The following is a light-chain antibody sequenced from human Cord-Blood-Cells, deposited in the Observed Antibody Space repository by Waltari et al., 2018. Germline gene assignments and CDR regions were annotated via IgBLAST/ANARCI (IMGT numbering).Light chain of an antibody. CDR1: QSVSSSY. J-gene: IGKJ5*01. V-gene: IGKV3-20*01. CDR2: GAS. CDR3: QQYGSAPIN. Sequence: DIVLPQSPAALSLSQGERAALSCRASQSVSSSYLAWYQQQPGQAPRRLIYGASSSATGIPDSFSGSGSGTDFTLTISRLEPEDFAVYYCQQYGSAPINFGQGTRLEIK.